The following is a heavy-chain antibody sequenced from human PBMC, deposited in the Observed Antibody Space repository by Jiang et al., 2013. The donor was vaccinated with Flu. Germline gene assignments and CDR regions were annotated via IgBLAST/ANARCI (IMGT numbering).Heavy chain of an antibody. CDR3: ASLSPMIVVVADY. CDR1: GFTFSSYA. D-gene: IGHD3-22*01. J-gene: IGHJ4*02. Sequence: VQLLESGGGVVQPGRSLRLSCAASGFTFSSYAMHWVRQAPGKGLEWVAVISYDGSNKYYADSVKGRFTISRDNSKNTLYLQMNSLRAEDTAVYYCASLSPMIVVVADYWGQGTLVTVSS. CDR2: ISYDGSNK. V-gene: IGHV3-30-3*01.